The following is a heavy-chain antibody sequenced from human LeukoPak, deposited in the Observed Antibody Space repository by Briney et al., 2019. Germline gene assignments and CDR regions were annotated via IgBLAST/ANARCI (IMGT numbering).Heavy chain of an antibody. CDR2: INHSGST. CDR1: GGSFSGYY. D-gene: IGHD6-13*01. V-gene: IGHV4-34*01. J-gene: IGHJ2*01. Sequence: NPSETLSLTCAVYGGSFSGYYWGWIRQPPGKGLEWIGEINHSGSTNYNPSLKSRVTISVDTSKNQFSLKLSSVTAADTAVYYCARKTYTGIAAAGTLQTGYFDLWGRGTLVTVSS. CDR3: ARKTYTGIAAAGTLQTGYFDL.